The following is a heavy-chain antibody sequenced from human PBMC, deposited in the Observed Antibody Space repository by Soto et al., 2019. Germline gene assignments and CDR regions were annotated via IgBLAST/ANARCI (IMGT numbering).Heavy chain of an antibody. Sequence: GESLKISCKSSGYSFSSYWIAWVRLMPGKGLEWMGSIYPDDSDTKYSPSFQGQVTISADKSISAAYLQWSSLKASDTAIYYCARNSLTGYYNYYYSMDIWGQGTTVTVSS. CDR1: GYSFSSYW. J-gene: IGHJ6*02. CDR2: IYPDDSDT. D-gene: IGHD3-9*01. V-gene: IGHV5-51*01. CDR3: ARNSLTGYYNYYYSMDI.